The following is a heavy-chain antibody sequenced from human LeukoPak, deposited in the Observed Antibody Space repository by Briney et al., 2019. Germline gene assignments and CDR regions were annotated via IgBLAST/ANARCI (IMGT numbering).Heavy chain of an antibody. CDR1: GGSISSYY. CDR2: IYYSGST. D-gene: IGHD4-17*01. J-gene: IGHJ4*02. Sequence: SETLSLTCTVSGGSISSYYWSWIRQPPGKGLEWIGYIYYSGSTNYNPSLKSRVTISVDTSKNQFSLKLSSVTAADTAVYYCAGDYGDIDYGGQGTRVTVSS. CDR3: AGDYGDIDY. V-gene: IGHV4-59*08.